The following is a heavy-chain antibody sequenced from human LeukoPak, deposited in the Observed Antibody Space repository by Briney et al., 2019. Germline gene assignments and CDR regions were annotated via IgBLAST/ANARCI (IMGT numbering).Heavy chain of an antibody. CDR2: IYPVESDT. CDR3: ARPGQLGEYTPYYFDY. J-gene: IGHJ4*02. CDR1: GYSFTSYL. V-gene: IGHV5-51*01. Sequence: GESLKISCKGSGYSFTSYLIGWVRQMPGKGLEGMGSIYPVESDTRYSPSFQGQVTISADKSISTAYLQWSSLKASDTAMYYCARPGQLGEYTPYYFDYWGQGTLVTVSS. D-gene: IGHD3-16*01.